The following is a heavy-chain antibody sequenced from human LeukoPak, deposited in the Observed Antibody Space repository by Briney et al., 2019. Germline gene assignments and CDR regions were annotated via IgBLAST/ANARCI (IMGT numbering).Heavy chain of an antibody. CDR2: ISYTGNT. CDR1: GGSVSSGTYY. D-gene: IGHD2-2*01. CDR3: ARDGPAYTSRWYDYYYGLDV. J-gene: IGHJ6*02. V-gene: IGHV4-61*01. Sequence: SETLSLTCTVSGGSVSSGTYYWSWIRQPPGKGLEWIGYISYTGNTNYNPSLKSRVTISIDTSKNQFSLKLTSVTSADTAVYYCARDGPAYTSRWYDYYYGLDVWGQGTTVTVSS.